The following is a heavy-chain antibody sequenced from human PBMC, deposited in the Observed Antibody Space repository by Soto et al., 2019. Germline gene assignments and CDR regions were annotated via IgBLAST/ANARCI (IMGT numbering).Heavy chain of an antibody. CDR2: IYSGGST. Sequence: ESGGGLVQPGGSLRLSCAASGFTVSSNYMSWVRQAPGKGLEWVSVIYSGGSTYYADSVKGRFTISRDNSKNTLYLQMNSLRAEDTAVYYCARDHTSYYDILTGYLGYFDLWGRGTLVTVSS. CDR1: GFTVSSNY. CDR3: ARDHTSYYDILTGYLGYFDL. V-gene: IGHV3-66*01. J-gene: IGHJ2*01. D-gene: IGHD3-9*01.